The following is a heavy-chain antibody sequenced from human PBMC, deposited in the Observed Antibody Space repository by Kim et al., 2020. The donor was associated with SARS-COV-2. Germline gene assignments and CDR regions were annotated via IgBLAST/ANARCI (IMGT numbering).Heavy chain of an antibody. CDR1: GFTFISYA. J-gene: IGHJ4*02. CDR2: ISYDGSNK. D-gene: IGHD1-26*01. Sequence: GGSLRLSCAASGFTFISYAMHWVRQAPGKGLEWVAVISYDGSNKYYADSVKGRFTISRDNSKNTLYLQMNSLRAEDTAVYYCARGRGGSYRNHFDYWGQGTLVAGSS. V-gene: IGHV3-30*04. CDR3: ARGRGGSYRNHFDY.